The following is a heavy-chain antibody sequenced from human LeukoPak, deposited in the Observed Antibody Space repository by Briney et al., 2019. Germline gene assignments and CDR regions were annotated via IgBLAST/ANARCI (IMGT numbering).Heavy chain of an antibody. CDR2: IYIKST. J-gene: IGHJ4*02. CDR1: GGSLSTFS. V-gene: IGHV4-59*01. Sequence: SETLSLTCTVSGGSLSTFSWSWIRQFPGKRLEWIGSIYIKSTNYNPSLKSRVAISVDTSKNQFSLRLDSVTTADTAVYYCARDTTVASGMQYWGQGTLVTVSS. D-gene: IGHD6-19*01. CDR3: ARDTTVASGMQY.